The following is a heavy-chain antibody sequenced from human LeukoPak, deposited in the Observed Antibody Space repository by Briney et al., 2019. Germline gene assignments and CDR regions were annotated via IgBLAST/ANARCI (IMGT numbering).Heavy chain of an antibody. V-gene: IGHV1-8*01. CDR2: MNPNSGNT. J-gene: IGHJ4*02. Sequence: ASVKVSCKASGYTVTSYDINWVRQATGQGLEWMGWMNPNSGNTGYAQKFQGRVTMTRNTSISTAYMELSSLRSEDTAVYYCARGYYDSSGYYYGGGYWGQGTLVTVSS. CDR3: ARGYYDSSGYYYGGGY. CDR1: GYTVTSYD. D-gene: IGHD3-22*01.